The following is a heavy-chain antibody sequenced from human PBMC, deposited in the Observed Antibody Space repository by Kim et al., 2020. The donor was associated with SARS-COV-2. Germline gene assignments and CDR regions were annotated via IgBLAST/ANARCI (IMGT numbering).Heavy chain of an antibody. CDR3: AGRGGAGRTCYFYCMDV. J-gene: IGHJ6*01. V-gene: IGHV3-23*01. CDR2: ISASGGTK. CDR1: GFTFSSYA. Sequence: GGSLRLSCAASGFTFSSYAMNWVRQAPGKGLEWVSFISASGGTKYYTDSVKGRFTISRANSKNTLYLQMNSLRAEDTAVYYAAGRGGAGRTCYFYCMDV. D-gene: IGHD2-21*02.